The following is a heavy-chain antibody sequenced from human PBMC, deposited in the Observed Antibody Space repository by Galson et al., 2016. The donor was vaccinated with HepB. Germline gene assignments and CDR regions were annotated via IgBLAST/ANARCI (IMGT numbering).Heavy chain of an antibody. CDR1: GYTFISHF. CDR2: INPRGGTT. D-gene: IGHD5-18*01. CDR3: ASDCGGDTRMEGTVDY. Sequence: SVKVSCKASGYTFISHFMHWVRQAPGQGLEWMGIINPRGGTTTYAQAFKGRVSMTRDTSTSTMYMELSSLTSEDTAVYYCASDCGGDTRMEGTVDYWGQGILVTVSS. V-gene: IGHV1-46*01. J-gene: IGHJ4*02.